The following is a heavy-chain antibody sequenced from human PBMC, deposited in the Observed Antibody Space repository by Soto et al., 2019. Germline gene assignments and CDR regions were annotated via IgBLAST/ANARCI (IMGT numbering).Heavy chain of an antibody. Sequence: ASVKVSCKASGYTFTGYYMHWVRQAPGQGLEWMGWINPKSGGTNYAQRFQGRVTMTRDTSISTAYMELSRLRSDDTAVYYCARGIQLWLSKVTSDHFDFWGQGTLVTVSS. CDR1: GYTFTGYY. V-gene: IGHV1-2*02. CDR2: INPKSGGT. CDR3: ARGIQLWLSKVTSDHFDF. D-gene: IGHD5-18*01. J-gene: IGHJ4*02.